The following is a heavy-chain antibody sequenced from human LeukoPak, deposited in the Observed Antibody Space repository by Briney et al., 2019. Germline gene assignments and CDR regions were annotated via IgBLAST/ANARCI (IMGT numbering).Heavy chain of an antibody. CDR3: ARTKGNYYYMDV. CDR1: GGSINSGDYY. D-gene: IGHD2-8*01. J-gene: IGHJ6*03. Sequence: SETLSLTCTVSGGSINSGDYYWSWIRQPPGKGLEWIGYIYYSGSTYYNPSLKSRVTISIDTSKNKFSLKLSSVTAADTAVYYCARTKGNYYYMDVWGKGTTVTVSS. V-gene: IGHV4-30-4*08. CDR2: IYYSGST.